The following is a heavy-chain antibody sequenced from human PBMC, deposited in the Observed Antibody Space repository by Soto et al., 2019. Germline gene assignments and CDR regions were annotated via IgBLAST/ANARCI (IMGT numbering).Heavy chain of an antibody. CDR2: IIPIPGTA. J-gene: IGHJ6*02. CDR1: GGTFGSYA. D-gene: IGHD2-2*01. Sequence: QVQLVQSGAEVKKPGSSVKVSCKASGGTFGSYAISWVRQAPGQGLEWMGGIIPIPGTANYEQKFQGRVTIAADESTSTAYMELSSLRSEDTAVYYCARSQGSSTSLEIYYYYYYGMDVWGQGTKVTVSS. V-gene: IGHV1-69*01. CDR3: ARSQGSSTSLEIYYYYYYGMDV.